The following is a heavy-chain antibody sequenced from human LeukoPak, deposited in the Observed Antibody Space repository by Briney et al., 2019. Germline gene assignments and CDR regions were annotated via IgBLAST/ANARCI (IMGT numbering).Heavy chain of an antibody. D-gene: IGHD3-10*01. J-gene: IGHJ5*02. V-gene: IGHV3-33*01. CDR2: IWYDGSNK. CDR1: GFTFSSYG. CDR3: ARVRTYYGSGSYYNWFDP. Sequence: PGGSLRLSCAASGFTFSSYGMHWVRQAPGKGLEWVAVIWYDGSNKYYADSVKGRFTISRDNSKNTLYLQMNSLRAEDTAVHYCARVRTYYGSGSYYNWFDPWGQGTLVTVSS.